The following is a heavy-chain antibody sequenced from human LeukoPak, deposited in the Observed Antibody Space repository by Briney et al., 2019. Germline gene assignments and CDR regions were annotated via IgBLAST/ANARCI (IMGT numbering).Heavy chain of an antibody. D-gene: IGHD2-2*01. V-gene: IGHV3-9*01. Sequence: PGRSLRISCVPSGLTFDDYAMHWVRQAPGKGLEWVSGISWNSGVLAYADSVKGRFSISRDNARNSLYLQMNSLRVEDTALYYCASSRGMHTARGGYFFDYWGQGTLITVSS. J-gene: IGHJ4*02. CDR2: ISWNSGVL. CDR1: GLTFDDYA. CDR3: ASSRGMHTARGGYFFDY.